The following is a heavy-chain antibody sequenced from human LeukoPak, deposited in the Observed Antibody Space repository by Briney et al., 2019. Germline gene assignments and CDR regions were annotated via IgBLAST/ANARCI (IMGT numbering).Heavy chain of an antibody. Sequence: ASVKVSCKASGYTFTSYDINWVRRATGQGLEWMGWMNPNNGNTGCAQKFQGRVTMARNTSISTAYMELSSLRSEDTAVYYCARVLSGGLLERRVLDYWGRGTLVTVSS. CDR1: GYTFTSYD. J-gene: IGHJ4*02. D-gene: IGHD1-1*01. V-gene: IGHV1-8*01. CDR2: MNPNNGNT. CDR3: ARVLSGGLLERRVLDY.